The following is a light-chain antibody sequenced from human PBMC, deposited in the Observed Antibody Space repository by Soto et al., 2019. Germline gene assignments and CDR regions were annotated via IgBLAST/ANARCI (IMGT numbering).Light chain of an antibody. CDR1: SSDIGGYNY. CDR2: EVS. J-gene: IGLJ2*01. Sequence: QSALTQPASVSGSPGQSITISCTGTSSDIGGYNYVSWYQQHPGKAPKLMIYEVSNRPSGVSNRFSGSKSGNTASLTISGLQADDEADYYCSSYTRRSTLVFGGGTKLTVL. CDR3: SSYTRRSTLV. V-gene: IGLV2-14*01.